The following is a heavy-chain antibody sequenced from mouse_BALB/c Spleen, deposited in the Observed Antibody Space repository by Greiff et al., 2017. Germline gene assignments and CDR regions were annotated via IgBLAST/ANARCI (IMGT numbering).Heavy chain of an antibody. Sequence: EVMLVESGGGLVQPGGSRKLSCAASGFTFSSFGMHWVRQAPEKGLEWVAYISSGSSTIYYADTVKGRFTINSDNPKNTLFLQMTSLTSEDTAMYYCARRATVEGYFDVWGAGTTVTVSS. CDR2: ISSGSSTI. D-gene: IGHD1-1*01. J-gene: IGHJ1*01. V-gene: IGHV5-17*02. CDR3: ARRATVEGYFDV. CDR1: GFTFSSFG.